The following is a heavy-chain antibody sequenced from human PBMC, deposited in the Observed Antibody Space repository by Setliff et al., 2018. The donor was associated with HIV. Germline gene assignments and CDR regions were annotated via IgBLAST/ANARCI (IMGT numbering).Heavy chain of an antibody. CDR3: AKDLGGTTAHY. Sequence: HPGGSLRLSCAASGFTFSSYGMHWVRQAPGKGLEWVAVIWYDGSNKYYADSVKGRFTISRDNSKNTLYLQMNSLRAEDTAVYYCAKDLGGTTAHYWGQGTLVTVSS. J-gene: IGHJ4*02. D-gene: IGHD1-7*01. CDR1: GFTFSSYG. CDR2: IWYDGSNK. V-gene: IGHV3-33*06.